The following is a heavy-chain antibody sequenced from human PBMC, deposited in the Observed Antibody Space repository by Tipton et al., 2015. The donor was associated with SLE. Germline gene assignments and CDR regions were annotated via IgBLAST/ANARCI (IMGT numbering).Heavy chain of an antibody. V-gene: IGHV4-59*01. Sequence: TLSLTCTVSGDSINTYYWSWIRQPPGKGLEWIGFIHSSGSTKYNPSLTSRISISLDTSKNQFSLKLTSVTAADTAVYYCARVATMTYPRDAFDVWGQGTLVTVSS. CDR2: IHSSGST. CDR1: GDSINTYY. J-gene: IGHJ3*01. D-gene: IGHD3-22*01. CDR3: ARVATMTYPRDAFDV.